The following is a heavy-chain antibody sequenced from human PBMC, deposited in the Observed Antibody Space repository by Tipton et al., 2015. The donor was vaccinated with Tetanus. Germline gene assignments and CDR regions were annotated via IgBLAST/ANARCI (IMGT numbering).Heavy chain of an antibody. D-gene: IGHD5-18*01. CDR1: GGSISSSSYY. CDR2: IYYSGST. J-gene: IGHJ4*02. V-gene: IGHV4-39*01. Sequence: TLSLTCTVSGGSISSSSYYWGWIRQPPGKGLEWIGSIYYSGSTYYNPSLKSRVTISVDTSKDQFSLKLSSVTAADTAVYYCARQPIRLWLSDFDYWGQGTLVTVSS. CDR3: ARQPIRLWLSDFDY.